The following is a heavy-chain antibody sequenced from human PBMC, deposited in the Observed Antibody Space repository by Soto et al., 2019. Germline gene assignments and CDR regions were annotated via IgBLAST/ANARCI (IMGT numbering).Heavy chain of an antibody. J-gene: IGHJ4*02. Sequence: GGSLRLSCVASGFPFSSNALTWLRQAPGKGLEWVSAISANGVSTYYADSVKGRFTISRDNSRNTVYLQMNNLRGEDTALYYCSKSQGYFDHWGLGTLVTVSS. CDR2: ISANGVST. V-gene: IGHV3-23*01. CDR1: GFPFSSNA. CDR3: SKSQGYFDH.